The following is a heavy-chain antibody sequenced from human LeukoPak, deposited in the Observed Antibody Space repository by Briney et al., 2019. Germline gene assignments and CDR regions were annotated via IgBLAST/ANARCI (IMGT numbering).Heavy chain of an antibody. J-gene: IGHJ4*02. D-gene: IGHD3-3*01. CDR3: ARLRGYELVAVSLWYYEPPPLFDY. V-gene: IGHV3-7*01. CDR1: GFTFSSYW. CDR2: IKQDGSEK. Sequence: GGSLRLSCAASGFTFSSYWMSWVRQAPGKGLEWVANIKQDGSEKYYVDSVKGRFTISRDNAKNSLYLQMNSLRAEDTAVYYCARLRGYELVAVSLWYYEPPPLFDYWGQGTLVTVSS.